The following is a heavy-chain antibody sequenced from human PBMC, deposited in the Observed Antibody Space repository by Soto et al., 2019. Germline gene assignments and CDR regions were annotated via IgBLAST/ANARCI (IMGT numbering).Heavy chain of an antibody. Sequence: LSLSCAASGFTFSSYEMNWVRQAPGKGLEWVSYISSSGSTIYYADSVKGRFTISRDNAKNSLYLQMNSLRAEDTAVYYCARAIVATAYYYGMDVWGQGTTVTVSS. J-gene: IGHJ6*02. CDR3: ARAIVATAYYYGMDV. CDR2: ISSSGSTI. D-gene: IGHD5-12*01. V-gene: IGHV3-48*03. CDR1: GFTFSSYE.